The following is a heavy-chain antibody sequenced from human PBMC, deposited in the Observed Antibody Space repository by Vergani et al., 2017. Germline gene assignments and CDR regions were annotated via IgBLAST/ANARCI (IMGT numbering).Heavy chain of an antibody. Sequence: QVQLVQSGAEVKKPGASVKVSCKASGYTFTSYGISWVRQAPGQGLEWMGWINPNSGGTNYAQKFQGRVTMTRDTSISTAYMELSSLRSEDTAVYYCAGGYSSSPKLDYWGQGTLVTVSS. CDR2: INPNSGGT. CDR1: GYTFTSYG. V-gene: IGHV1-2*02. CDR3: AGGYSSSPKLDY. J-gene: IGHJ4*02. D-gene: IGHD6-13*01.